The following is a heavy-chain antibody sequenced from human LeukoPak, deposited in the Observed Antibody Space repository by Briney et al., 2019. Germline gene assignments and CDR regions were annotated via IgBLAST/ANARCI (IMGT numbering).Heavy chain of an antibody. Sequence: ASVKVSCKASGYTFTSYYMHWVRQAPGQGLEWMGWINPNSGGTNYAQKFQGRVTMTRDTSISTAYMELSRLRSDDTAVYYCASYDTMVRGVLYYYGMDVWGQGTTVTVSS. CDR3: ASYDTMVRGVLYYYGMDV. V-gene: IGHV1-2*02. J-gene: IGHJ6*02. CDR1: GYTFTSYY. D-gene: IGHD3-10*01. CDR2: INPNSGGT.